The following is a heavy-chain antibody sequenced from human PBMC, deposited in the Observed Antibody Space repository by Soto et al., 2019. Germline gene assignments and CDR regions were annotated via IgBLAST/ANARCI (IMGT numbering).Heavy chain of an antibody. CDR2: MNPNSGNT. D-gene: IGHD3-10*01. CDR3: ARRRKGSCSLYNWFDP. Sequence: QVQLVQSGAEVKKPGASVKVSCKASGYTFTSYDINWVRQATGQGLEWMGWMNPNSGNTGYAQKFQGRDTMTRNTYISTAYMELSSLRSEDRAVYYCARRRKGSCSLYNWFDPWGQGTLVTVSS. V-gene: IGHV1-8*01. CDR1: GYTFTSYD. J-gene: IGHJ5*02.